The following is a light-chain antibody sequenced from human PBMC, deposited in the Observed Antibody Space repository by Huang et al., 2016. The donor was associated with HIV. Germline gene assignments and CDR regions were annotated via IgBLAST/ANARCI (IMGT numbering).Light chain of an antibody. CDR1: QTITSF. V-gene: IGKV1-39*01. Sequence: DIQMTQSPSSLSASVGERVTITCRASQTITSFLNWYQQKPGKAPKLLIYAASSLQSGVPSRFSGSGSGTSFTLTINTLQPEDFATYYCQQSSSTPFTFGPGTRVDIK. CDR2: AAS. CDR3: QQSSSTPFT. J-gene: IGKJ3*01.